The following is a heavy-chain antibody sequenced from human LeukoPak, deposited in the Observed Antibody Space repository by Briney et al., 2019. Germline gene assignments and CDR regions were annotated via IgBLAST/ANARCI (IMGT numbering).Heavy chain of an antibody. Sequence: ASVKVSCKASGYTFTSYGISWVRQAPGHGLEWIGWISAYNGNSNYALKLQGRVTMTTDTSTSTGYMELRSLRSDDTAVYYCARDAGKTPYYYDSSGSYYYYYMDVWGKGTTVTVSS. CDR2: ISAYNGNS. V-gene: IGHV1-18*01. J-gene: IGHJ6*03. CDR1: GYTFTSYG. D-gene: IGHD3-22*01. CDR3: ARDAGKTPYYYDSSGSYYYYYMDV.